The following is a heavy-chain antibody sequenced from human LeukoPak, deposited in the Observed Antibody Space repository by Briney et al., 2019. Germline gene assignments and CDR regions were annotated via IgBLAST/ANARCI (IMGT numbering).Heavy chain of an antibody. D-gene: IGHD1-1*01. Sequence: AASVKVSCTASGYTFTTHAMNWVRQAPGQGLEWMGWINTNTGDPTYAQGFTGRFVFSLDTSVNTAYLQINSLKAEDTAIYYCARVLEHNWFGPWGRGTLVTVSS. CDR1: GYTFTTHA. V-gene: IGHV7-4-1*02. CDR2: INTNTGDP. J-gene: IGHJ5*02. CDR3: ARVLEHNWFGP.